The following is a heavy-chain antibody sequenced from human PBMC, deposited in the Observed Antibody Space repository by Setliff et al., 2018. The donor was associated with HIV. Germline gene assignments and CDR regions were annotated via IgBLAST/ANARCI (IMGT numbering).Heavy chain of an antibody. V-gene: IGHV3-43*01. Sequence: PGGSLRLSCAASGFNFDDYTMHWVRQAPGKGLEWVSLVTWDSGSTSYIESVRGRFIISRENDKNSLYLQMNSLRTEDAALYYCARSVRGLRDGWSTPTSAAYWGQGTLVTVSS. D-gene: IGHD3-16*01. CDR2: VTWDSGST. CDR3: ARSVRGLRDGWSTPTSAAY. J-gene: IGHJ4*02. CDR1: GFNFDDYT.